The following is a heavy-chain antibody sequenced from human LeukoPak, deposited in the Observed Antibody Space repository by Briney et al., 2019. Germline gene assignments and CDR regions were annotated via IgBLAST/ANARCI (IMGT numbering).Heavy chain of an antibody. D-gene: IGHD1-1*01. Sequence: PGGSLRLSCAASGFTFSSYAMSWVRQAPGKGLEWVSAISGSGGSTYYADSVKGRFTISRDNSKNTLYLQMNSLRAEDTAVYYCAKEGRGWWNDGLLLYYWGQGTLVTVSS. CDR2: ISGSGGST. CDR3: AKEGRGWWNDGLLLYY. CDR1: GFTFSSYA. J-gene: IGHJ4*02. V-gene: IGHV3-23*01.